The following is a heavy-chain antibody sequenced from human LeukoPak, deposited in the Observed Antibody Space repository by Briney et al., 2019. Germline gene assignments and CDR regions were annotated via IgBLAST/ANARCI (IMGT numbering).Heavy chain of an antibody. CDR3: GAGGRITFGGEAAYYFDY. CDR1: RYTFTGYY. Sequence: ASVKVSCKASRYTFTGYYMHWVRQAPGQGREGMGWTNPNSGVTNYAQKFQGRVTMTRDTSISTAYMELSRLRSDDTAVYYCGAGGRITFGGEAAYYFDYWGQGTLVTVSS. V-gene: IGHV1-2*02. CDR2: TNPNSGVT. J-gene: IGHJ4*02. D-gene: IGHD3-16*01.